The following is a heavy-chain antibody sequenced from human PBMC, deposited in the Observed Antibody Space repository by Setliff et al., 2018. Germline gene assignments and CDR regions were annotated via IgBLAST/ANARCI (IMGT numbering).Heavy chain of an antibody. CDR2: THTDGITI. Sequence: GGSLRLSCAASGLTFNSYAMIWVRQAPGKGLERVSKTHTDGITIYSDSVRGRFTIFRDSAKNSLHLQMTSLSAEDTAVYYCARRLPYFGMDVWGQGTTVTVSS. D-gene: IGHD2-15*01. V-gene: IGHV3-48*03. J-gene: IGHJ6*02. CDR3: ARRLPYFGMDV. CDR1: GLTFNSYA.